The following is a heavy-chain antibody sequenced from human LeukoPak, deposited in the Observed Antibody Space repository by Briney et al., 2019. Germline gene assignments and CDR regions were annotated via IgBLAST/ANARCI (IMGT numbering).Heavy chain of an antibody. CDR2: ISWDDYK. Sequence: SGPTLVRPTQPLTLTCTFSGFSLSSNGVGVAWIRQPPGKALEWLALISWDDYKRSNPFLRSRLSITKDTSKNQVVLTMTNMDPVDTGTYYCAHSGYNSGFYFDFWGQGTLVTVPS. CDR1: GFSLSSNGVG. V-gene: IGHV2-5*02. J-gene: IGHJ4*02. D-gene: IGHD6-19*01. CDR3: AHSGYNSGFYFDF.